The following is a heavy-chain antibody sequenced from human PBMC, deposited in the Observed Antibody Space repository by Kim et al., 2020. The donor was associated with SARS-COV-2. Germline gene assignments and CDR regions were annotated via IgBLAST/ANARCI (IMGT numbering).Heavy chain of an antibody. CDR3: ARDDVLVVPAAEYYYYGMDV. D-gene: IGHD2-2*01. V-gene: IGHV1-69*13. CDR2: IIPIFGTA. Sequence: SVKVSCKASGGTFSSYAISWVRQAPGQGLEWMGGIIPIFGTANYAQKFQGRVTITADESTSTAYMELSSLRSEDTAVYYCARDDVLVVPAAEYYYYGMDVWGQGTTVTVSS. J-gene: IGHJ6*02. CDR1: GGTFSSYA.